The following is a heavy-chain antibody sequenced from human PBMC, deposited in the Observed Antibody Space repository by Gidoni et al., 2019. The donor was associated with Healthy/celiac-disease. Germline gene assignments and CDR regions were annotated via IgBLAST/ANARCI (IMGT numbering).Heavy chain of an antibody. D-gene: IGHD2-2*02. CDR2: IIPIFGTA. Sequence: QVQLVQSGAEVKKPGSSVKVSCKSSGGTFSSYAISWVRQAPGQGLEWMGGIIPIFGTANYAQKFQGRVTITADESTSTAYMELSSLRSEDTAVYYCAGGPYGTSCHRCGWYFDLWGRGTLVTVSS. V-gene: IGHV1-69*01. CDR3: AGGPYGTSCHRCGWYFDL. J-gene: IGHJ2*01. CDR1: GGTFSSYA.